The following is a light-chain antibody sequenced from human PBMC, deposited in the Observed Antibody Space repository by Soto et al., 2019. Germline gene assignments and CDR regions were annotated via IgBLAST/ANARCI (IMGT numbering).Light chain of an antibody. V-gene: IGLV2-14*01. J-gene: IGLJ3*02. CDR1: SSDVGGYNY. CDR2: EVS. Sequence: QSALTQPASVSGSPGQSITISCTGTSSDVGGYNYVSWYQHHPGKAPKLMIYEVSNRPFGVSNRFSGSKSGNTASLTISGLQAEDEADYYCGSYTGGSPWVFGGGTKLPVL. CDR3: GSYTGGSPWV.